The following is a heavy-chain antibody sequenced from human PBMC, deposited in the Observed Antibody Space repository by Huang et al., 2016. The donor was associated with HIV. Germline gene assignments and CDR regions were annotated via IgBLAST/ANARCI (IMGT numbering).Heavy chain of an antibody. CDR2: IDWDDDE. Sequence: QVTLRESGPALVKPTQTLTLTCTFSGFSLSTSGMCVSWIRQPPGKALEWLALIDWDDDEYYSTSMKTRLTISNDTSKNQVVLTVTNMDPEDTATYYCARVKRMQPWGSYFDYWCQGTLVTVSS. D-gene: IGHD3-16*01. J-gene: IGHJ4*02. CDR3: ARVKRMQPWGSYFDY. V-gene: IGHV2-70*01. CDR1: GFSLSTSGMC.